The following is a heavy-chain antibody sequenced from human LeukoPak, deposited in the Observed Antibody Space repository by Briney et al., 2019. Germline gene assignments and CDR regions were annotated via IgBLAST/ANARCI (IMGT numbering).Heavy chain of an antibody. Sequence: PSETLSLTCTVSGGSITSYYWSWIRQPAGKGLEWIGRIYTSGSTNYNPSLKSRVTMSVDTSKNQFSLKLSSVTAADTAVCYCAKFVAGEVVVVPFDYWGQGTLVTVSS. CDR1: GGSITSYY. V-gene: IGHV4-4*07. CDR2: IYTSGST. J-gene: IGHJ4*02. D-gene: IGHD3-22*01. CDR3: AKFVAGEVVVVPFDY.